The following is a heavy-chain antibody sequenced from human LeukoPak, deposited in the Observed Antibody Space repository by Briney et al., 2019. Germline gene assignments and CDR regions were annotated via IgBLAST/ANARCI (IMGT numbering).Heavy chain of an antibody. CDR3: AKARDYYDRSGFFDY. CDR1: GFTFSSYA. Sequence: GGSLSLSCAASGFTFSSYAMSWVRQAPGQGLEWVSAISGSGGSTYYADSVKGRFTISRDNSTNTLYLQMNSLRAEDTAVYYCAKARDYYDRSGFFDYWGQRTLVTVSS. J-gene: IGHJ4*02. V-gene: IGHV3-23*01. CDR2: ISGSGGST. D-gene: IGHD3-22*01.